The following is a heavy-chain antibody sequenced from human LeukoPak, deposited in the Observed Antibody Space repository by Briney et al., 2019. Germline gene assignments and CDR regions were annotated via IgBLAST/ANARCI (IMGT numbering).Heavy chain of an antibody. Sequence: KPSETLSLTCAVYGGSFSGYYWSWIRQPPGKGLEWIGEINHSGSTNYNPSLKSRVTISVDTSKNQFSLQLNPVTPEDTAVYYCAREVAVRVDLDVWGQGTTVTVSS. CDR2: INHSGST. CDR3: AREVAVRVDLDV. CDR1: GGSFSGYY. J-gene: IGHJ6*02. V-gene: IGHV4-34*01. D-gene: IGHD2-15*01.